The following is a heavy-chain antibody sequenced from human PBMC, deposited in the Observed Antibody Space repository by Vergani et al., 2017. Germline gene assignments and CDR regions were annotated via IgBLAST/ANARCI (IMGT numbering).Heavy chain of an antibody. CDR1: GFTFSNYW. V-gene: IGHV3-74*03. CDR3: ARARCIETCYMSNWLDS. CDR2: IKSDGSIT. Sequence: VESGGGLVQPGGSLRLSCTASGFTFSNYWMQWVRQAPGKGLLWVSRIKSDGSITAYADSVKGRFTIARDNAQNTLYLQMNSLRVEDTGVYYCARARCIETCYMSNWLDSWGQGTVVTVSS. D-gene: IGHD3-9*01. J-gene: IGHJ5*01.